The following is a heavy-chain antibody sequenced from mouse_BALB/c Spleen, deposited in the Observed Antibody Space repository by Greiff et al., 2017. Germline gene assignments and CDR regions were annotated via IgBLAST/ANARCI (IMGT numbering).Heavy chain of an antibody. CDR2: INPGSGGT. CDR1: GYAFTNYL. J-gene: IGHJ4*01. Sequence: VQLQESGAELVRPGTSVKVSCKASGYAFTNYLIEWVKQRPGQGLEWIGVINPGSGGTNYNEKFKGKATLTADKSSSTAYMQLSSLTSDDSAVYFCASSYGFMDYWGQGTSVTVSS. D-gene: IGHD2-2*01. CDR3: ASSYGFMDY. V-gene: IGHV1-54*01.